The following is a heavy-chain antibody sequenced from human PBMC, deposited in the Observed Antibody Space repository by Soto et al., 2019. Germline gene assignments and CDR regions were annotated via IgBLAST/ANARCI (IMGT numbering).Heavy chain of an antibody. J-gene: IGHJ4*02. CDR3: ARDPLPGY. Sequence: QVQLQESGPGLVKPSETLSLTCTVSGGTINSDYWSWIRQPPGKGLEWIGYIYYRGNTNYNPSLKRRVTISIDTSKKQFSLKLSSLTAADTAVYYCARDPLPGYWGQGTLVTVSS. V-gene: IGHV4-59*01. CDR2: IYYRGNT. CDR1: GGTINSDY.